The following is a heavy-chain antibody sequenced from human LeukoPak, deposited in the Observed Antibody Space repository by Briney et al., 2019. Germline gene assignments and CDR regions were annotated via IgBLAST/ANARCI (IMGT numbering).Heavy chain of an antibody. D-gene: IGHD2-15*01. CDR1: GLTFSSSW. V-gene: IGHV3-7*03. J-gene: IGHJ4*02. Sequence: GGSLRLSCAVSGLTFSSSWMDWVRQAPGKGLEWVASINPDGNKKYSADSVKGRFTISRDTSKNTLYLQMNSLRAEDTAVYFCAGRHCSGGGCYFAGADPFDYWGQGTLVTVSS. CDR2: INPDGNKK. CDR3: AGRHCSGGGCYFAGADPFDY.